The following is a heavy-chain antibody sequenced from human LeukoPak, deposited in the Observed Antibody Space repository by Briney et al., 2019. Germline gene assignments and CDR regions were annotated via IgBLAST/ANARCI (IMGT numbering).Heavy chain of an antibody. V-gene: IGHV3-48*01. CDR3: AKDLLGYCSSTSCLESDINWFDP. J-gene: IGHJ5*02. D-gene: IGHD2-2*01. CDR2: ISSSSSAI. CDR1: GFTFGSYS. Sequence: GGSLRLSCAASGFTFGSYSMNWVRQAPGKGLEWVSYISSSSSAIYYADSVKGRFTISRDNAKNSLYLQMNSLRAEDTAVYYCAKDLLGYCSSTSCLESDINWFDPWGQGTLVTVSS.